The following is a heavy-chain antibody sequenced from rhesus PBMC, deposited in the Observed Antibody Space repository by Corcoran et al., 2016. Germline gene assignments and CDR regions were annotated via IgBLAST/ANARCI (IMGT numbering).Heavy chain of an antibody. CDR3: ARDRRIAAAGTGFDY. J-gene: IGHJ4*01. CDR2: ISGSGGST. Sequence: QVQLQESGPGLVKPSETLSLTCAVSGGSISSNYWSWIRQPPGKGLEWIGLISGSGGSTDYNPSPKSRVTISTATSKNQFSLKLSSVTAADTAVYYCARDRRIAAAGTGFDYWGQGVLVTVSS. CDR1: GGSISSNY. D-gene: IGHD6-31*01. V-gene: IGHV4-173*01.